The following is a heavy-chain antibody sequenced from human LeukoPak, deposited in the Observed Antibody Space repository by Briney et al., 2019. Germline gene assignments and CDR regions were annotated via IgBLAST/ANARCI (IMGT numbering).Heavy chain of an antibody. CDR3: ARDGAEGDNSAFDM. Sequence: GGSLRLSCAASGVALSDHHMDWVRQAPGKGLEWVGRTRDKARGYTTEYAASVKGRFTISRDDSKTLVYPQMNSLRTEDTAVYFCARDGAEGDNSAFDMWGQGTVVTVPS. V-gene: IGHV3-72*01. CDR2: TRDKARGYTT. D-gene: IGHD3-22*01. CDR1: GVALSDHH. J-gene: IGHJ3*02.